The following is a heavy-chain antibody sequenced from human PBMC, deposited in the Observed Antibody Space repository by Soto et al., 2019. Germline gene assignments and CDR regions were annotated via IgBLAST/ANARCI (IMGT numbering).Heavy chain of an antibody. Sequence: QVQLVQSGAEVKKPGSSVKVSCKASGGTFSSYTISWVRQAPGQGLEWMGRIIPILGIANYAQKFQGRVTITADKATSTADMELSNLRSEDTTVYYCAGTSGNYYYYYYMDVWGKGTTVTVS. CDR3: AGTSGNYYYYYYMDV. D-gene: IGHD3-10*01. CDR1: GGTFSSYT. J-gene: IGHJ6*03. V-gene: IGHV1-69*02. CDR2: IIPILGIA.